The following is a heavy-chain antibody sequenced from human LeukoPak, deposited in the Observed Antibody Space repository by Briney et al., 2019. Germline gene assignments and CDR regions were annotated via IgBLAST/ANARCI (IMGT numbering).Heavy chain of an antibody. CDR3: ARDPDYGGSPGAFDI. CDR1: GYTFTSYY. Sequence: ASVKVSCKASGYTFTSYYMHWVRQAPGQGLEWMGIINPSGGSTSYAQKFQGRVTMTRDTSTSTVYMELSSLRSEDTAVYHCARDPDYGGSPGAFDIWGQGTMVTVSS. J-gene: IGHJ3*02. D-gene: IGHD4-23*01. V-gene: IGHV1-46*01. CDR2: INPSGGST.